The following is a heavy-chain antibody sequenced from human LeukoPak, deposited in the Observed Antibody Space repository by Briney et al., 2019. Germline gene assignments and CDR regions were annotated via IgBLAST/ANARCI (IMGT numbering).Heavy chain of an antibody. J-gene: IGHJ4*02. CDR1: GYTFTSYD. CDR3: ARGGITMVRGVSIRAPIPPFFLY. D-gene: IGHD3-10*01. V-gene: IGHV1-2*02. Sequence: ASVEVSCKASGYTFTSYDINWVRQATGQGLEWMGWINPNSGGTNYAQKFQGRVTMTRDTSISTAYMELSRLRSDDTAVYYCARGGITMVRGVSIRAPIPPFFLYWGQGTLVTVSS. CDR2: INPNSGGT.